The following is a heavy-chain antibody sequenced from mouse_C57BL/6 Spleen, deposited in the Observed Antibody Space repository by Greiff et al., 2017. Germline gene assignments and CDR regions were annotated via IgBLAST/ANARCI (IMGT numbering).Heavy chain of an antibody. CDR1: GFNIKNTS. V-gene: IGHV14-3*01. CDR3: ARDDYDDAMDY. CDR2: IDPANGNT. D-gene: IGHD2-4*01. Sequence: EVQLQQSVAELVRPGASVKLSCTASGFNIKNTSMHWVKQRPEQGLEWIGRIDPANGNTKYAPKFQGKATITADTSSNTAYLQLSSLTSEDTAIYYCARDDYDDAMDYWGQGTSVTVSS. J-gene: IGHJ4*01.